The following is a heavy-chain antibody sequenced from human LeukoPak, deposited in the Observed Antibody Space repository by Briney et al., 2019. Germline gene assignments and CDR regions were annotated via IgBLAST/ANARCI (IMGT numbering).Heavy chain of an antibody. CDR1: GFTFGDYA. J-gene: IGHJ4*02. Sequence: GGSLRLSCTASGFTFGDYAMSWFRQAPGKGLEWVGFIRSKAYGGTTEYAASVKGRFTISRDDSKSVAYLQMNSLKTEDTAVYYCTRDLSEYSSCWPDYWGQGTLVTVSS. V-gene: IGHV3-49*03. D-gene: IGHD6-13*01. CDR2: IRSKAYGGTT. CDR3: TRDLSEYSSCWPDY.